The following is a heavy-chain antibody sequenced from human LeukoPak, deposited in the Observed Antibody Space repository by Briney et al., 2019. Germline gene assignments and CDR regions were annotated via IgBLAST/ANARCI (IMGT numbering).Heavy chain of an antibody. CDR1: GFTFSSYW. J-gene: IGHJ4*02. CDR3: AIGVYHYDY. Sequence: GGSLRLSCAASGFTFSSYWMTWVCQAPGKGLEWVANIKEDGSEIYYLDSVKGRFTISRDNTKNSLYLQMNSLRAEDTAVYYCAIGVYHYDYWGQGTLVTVSS. D-gene: IGHD3-3*01. V-gene: IGHV3-7*01. CDR2: IKEDGSEI.